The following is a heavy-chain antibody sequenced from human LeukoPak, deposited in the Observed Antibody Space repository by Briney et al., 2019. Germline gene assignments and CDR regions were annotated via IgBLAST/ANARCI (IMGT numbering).Heavy chain of an antibody. V-gene: IGHV3-23*01. CDR3: AKDRRAVAGSRFDY. Sequence: LSGGSLRLSCEASGFNFINYDMSWVRQAPGKGLEWVSGISASGDGPYYANSVKGRFTISRDNSKNAVYLQMNSLRAEDTAAYYCAKDRRAVAGSRFDYWGQGTLVTVSS. CDR2: ISASGDGP. D-gene: IGHD6-19*01. CDR1: GFNFINYD. J-gene: IGHJ4*02.